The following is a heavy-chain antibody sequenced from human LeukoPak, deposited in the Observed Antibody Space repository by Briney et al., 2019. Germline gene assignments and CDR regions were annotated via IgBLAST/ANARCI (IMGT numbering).Heavy chain of an antibody. Sequence: LSLTCTVSGGSISSSSYYWGWIRQPPGKGLEWISYIRNSGPTIYYADSVKGRFTISRDNAKNSLYLQMNSLRAEDTAVYYCARSRFGVFGGAFDIWGQGTMITVSS. D-gene: IGHD3-16*01. CDR2: IRNSGPTI. J-gene: IGHJ3*02. CDR1: GGSISSSSYY. CDR3: ARSRFGVFGGAFDI. V-gene: IGHV3-11*04.